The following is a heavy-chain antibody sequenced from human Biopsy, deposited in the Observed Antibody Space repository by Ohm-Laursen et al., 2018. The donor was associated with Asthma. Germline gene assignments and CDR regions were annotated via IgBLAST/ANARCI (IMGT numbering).Heavy chain of an antibody. J-gene: IGHJ4*02. Sequence: SLRLSCSASGFTFSSYAMHWVRQAPGKGLEWVAVISYEGSNKYYADSVKGRFTISRDNSKNTLYLQMNSLRAEDTAVYYCARDAWELQKPYAYYFDYWGQGTLVTVSS. CDR3: ARDAWELQKPYAYYFDY. V-gene: IGHV3-30-3*01. CDR1: GFTFSSYA. CDR2: ISYEGSNK. D-gene: IGHD1-26*01.